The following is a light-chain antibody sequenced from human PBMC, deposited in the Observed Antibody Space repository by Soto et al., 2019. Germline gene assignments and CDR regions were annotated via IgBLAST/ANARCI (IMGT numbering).Light chain of an antibody. CDR2: QDT. J-gene: IGLJ2*01. CDR3: QAWDRSTVV. Sequence: SYELTQPPSVSVSPGQTASITCSGDKLGTKYACWYQQKPGQSPVLVIYQDTKRPSGIPERFAGSNSGNTATLTISGTQAMDEADYYCQAWDRSTVVFGGGTQVTVL. V-gene: IGLV3-1*01. CDR1: KLGTKY.